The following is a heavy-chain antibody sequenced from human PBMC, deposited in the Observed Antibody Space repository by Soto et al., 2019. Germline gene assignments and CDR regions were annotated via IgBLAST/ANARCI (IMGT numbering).Heavy chain of an antibody. Sequence: SETLSLTCTVSGGSISDFYWSWIRQPPGKGLEWIGYIYYSGSTNYNPSLKSRVTISVDTSKNQFSLNLRSMSPADTAVYYCARVGGLAARTFDYWGPGTLVT. V-gene: IGHV4-59*01. D-gene: IGHD6-6*01. CDR1: GGSISDFY. CDR2: IYYSGST. CDR3: ARVGGLAARTFDY. J-gene: IGHJ4*02.